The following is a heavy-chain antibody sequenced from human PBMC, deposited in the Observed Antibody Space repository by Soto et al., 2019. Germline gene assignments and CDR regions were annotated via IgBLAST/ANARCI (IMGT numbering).Heavy chain of an antibody. V-gene: IGHV1-58*01. Sequence: SVKVSCKASGFTFTSSAVQWVRQARGQRLEWIGWIVVGSGNTNYAQKFQERVTITRDMSTSTAYMELSSLRSEDTAVYYCAATQRQRDQTYCGGDCYSGALDYWGQGTLVTVSS. CDR1: GFTFTSSA. CDR2: IVVGSGNT. J-gene: IGHJ4*02. CDR3: AATQRQRDQTYCGGDCYSGALDY. D-gene: IGHD2-21*02.